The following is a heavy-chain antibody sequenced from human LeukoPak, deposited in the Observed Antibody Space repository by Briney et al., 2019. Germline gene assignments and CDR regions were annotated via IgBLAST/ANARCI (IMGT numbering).Heavy chain of an antibody. CDR1: GFTFSSYA. V-gene: IGHV3-23*01. CDR3: AKVTATPNYYYGMDV. J-gene: IGHJ6*02. Sequence: GGSLRLSCSASGFTFSSYAMSWVRQAPGKGLEWVSAISGSGGSTYYADSVKGRFTISRDNSKNTLYLQMDSLRAEDTAVYYCAKVTATPNYYYGMDVWGQGTTVTVSS. D-gene: IGHD2-21*02. CDR2: ISGSGGST.